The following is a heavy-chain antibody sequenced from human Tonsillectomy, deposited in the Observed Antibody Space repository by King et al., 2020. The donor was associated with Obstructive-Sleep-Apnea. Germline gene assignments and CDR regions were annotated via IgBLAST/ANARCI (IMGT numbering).Heavy chain of an antibody. Sequence: VQLVESGGGLVQPGGSLRLSCAASGFTFSSYAMSWVRQSPGKGLEWVSAISGSGSSTYYADSVKGRFTISRDNSKNTLYLQMNSLRAEETDVYYCAKDGRRVGATHFDYWGQGTLVTVSS. CDR3: AKDGRRVGATHFDY. V-gene: IGHV3-23*04. D-gene: IGHD1-26*01. J-gene: IGHJ4*02. CDR1: GFTFSSYA. CDR2: ISGSGSST.